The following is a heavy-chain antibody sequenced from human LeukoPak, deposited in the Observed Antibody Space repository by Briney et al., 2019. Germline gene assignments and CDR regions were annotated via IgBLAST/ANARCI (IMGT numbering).Heavy chain of an antibody. Sequence: GASLRLSCAASGFTFSNYAMSWVRQAPGKGLEWVSAILGSGVTTYYADSVKGRFTVSRDNSKSTLYLQMNTLRAEDTALYYCVKWGDYDVLTGYYVPDYWGQGTLVTVSS. CDR1: GFTFSNYA. V-gene: IGHV3-23*01. D-gene: IGHD3-9*01. CDR3: VKWGDYDVLTGYYVPDY. CDR2: ILGSGVTT. J-gene: IGHJ4*02.